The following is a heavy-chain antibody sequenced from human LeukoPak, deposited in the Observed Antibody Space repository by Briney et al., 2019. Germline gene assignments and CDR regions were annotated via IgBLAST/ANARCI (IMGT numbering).Heavy chain of an antibody. D-gene: IGHD5-12*01. J-gene: IGHJ4*02. CDR1: GGSFSGHY. V-gene: IGHV4-34*01. CDR3: ARSGITKYYFDY. CDR2: INHSGST. Sequence: SETLSLTCAVYGGSFSGHYWSWIRQPPGKGLEWIGEINHSGSTNYNPSLKSRVTISVDTSKNQFSLKLSSVTAADTAVYYCARSGITKYYFDYWGQGTLVTVSS.